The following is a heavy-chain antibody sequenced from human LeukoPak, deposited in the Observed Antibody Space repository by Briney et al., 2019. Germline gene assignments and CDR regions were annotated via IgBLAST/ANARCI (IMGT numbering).Heavy chain of an antibody. CDR2: FDPEDGET. V-gene: IGHV1-24*01. CDR3: ATINMVRGGGYFDP. CDR1: GYTLTELS. D-gene: IGHD3-10*01. J-gene: IGHJ5*02. Sequence: GASVKVSCKVSGYTLTELSMHWVRQAPGKGLVWMGGFDPEDGETIYAQKFQGRVTMTEDTSTDTAYMELSSLRSEDTAVYYCATINMVRGGGYFDPWGQGTLVTVSS.